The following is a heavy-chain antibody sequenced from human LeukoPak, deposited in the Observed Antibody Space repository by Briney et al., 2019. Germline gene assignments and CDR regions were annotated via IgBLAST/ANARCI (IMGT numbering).Heavy chain of an antibody. J-gene: IGHJ4*02. D-gene: IGHD4-17*01. CDR2: IYFSGST. CDR3: ARVAYGDYYFDY. CDR1: GGSISSYY. Sequence: SETLSLTCTVSGGSISSYYWSWIRQPPGKGLECIGRIYFSGSTNYNPSLKSRVTMSVDTSKNQFSLRLSPVTAADTAVYYCARVAYGDYYFDYWGQGTLVTVSS. V-gene: IGHV4-4*07.